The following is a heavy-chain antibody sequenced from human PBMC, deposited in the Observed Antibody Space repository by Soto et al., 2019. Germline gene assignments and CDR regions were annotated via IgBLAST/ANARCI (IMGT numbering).Heavy chain of an antibody. CDR3: ARGRNGYHDAFDI. CDR1: GYTFTSYD. Sequence: QVQLVQSGAEVKKPGASVKVSCKASGYTFTSYDINWVRQATGQGLEWMGWMNPNSGNTGYAQKFQGRVTMPRNTSISTAYMELSSLRSDETAVYYGARGRNGYHDAFDIWDQGTMVTVSS. D-gene: IGHD2-8*01. V-gene: IGHV1-8*01. CDR2: MNPNSGNT. J-gene: IGHJ3*02.